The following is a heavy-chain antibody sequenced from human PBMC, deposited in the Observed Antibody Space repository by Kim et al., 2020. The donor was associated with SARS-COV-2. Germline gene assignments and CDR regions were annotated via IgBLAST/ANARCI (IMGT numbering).Heavy chain of an antibody. J-gene: IGHJ4*01. D-gene: IGHD3-22*01. CDR3: ARGGDSYYDSSGYYNDY. V-gene: IGHV4-34*01. CDR1: GGSFSGYY. CDR2: INHSGST. Sequence: SETLSLTCTVYGGSFSGYYWSWIRQPPGKGLEWIGEINHSGSTNYNPSLKSRVTISVDTSKNQFSLKLSSVTAADTAVYYCARGGDSYYDSSGYYNDYWG.